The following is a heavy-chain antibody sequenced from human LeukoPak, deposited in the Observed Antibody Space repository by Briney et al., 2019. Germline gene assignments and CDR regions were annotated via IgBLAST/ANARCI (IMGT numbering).Heavy chain of an antibody. D-gene: IGHD6-19*01. CDR1: GGSFSGYY. CDR2: INHSGST. J-gene: IGHJ4*02. Sequence: SETLSLTCAVYGGSFSGYYWSWIRQPPGKGLEWIGEINHSGSTNYNPSLKSRVTISVDTSKNKFSLKLSSVTAADTAVYYCARAISSGWYFAYWGQGTLVTVSS. CDR3: ARAISSGWYFAY. V-gene: IGHV4-34*01.